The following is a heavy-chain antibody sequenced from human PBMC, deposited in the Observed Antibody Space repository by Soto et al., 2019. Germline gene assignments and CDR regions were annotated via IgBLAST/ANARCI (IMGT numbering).Heavy chain of an antibody. J-gene: IGHJ4*02. D-gene: IGHD5-18*01. V-gene: IGHV1-8*01. CDR1: GYTFTSYD. Sequence: QVQLVQSGAEVKKPGASVKVSCKASGYTFTSYDINWVRQDTGQGLEWMGWMNPNSGNTGYAQKFQGRVTMTRNTSISTADMERSSLRSEDTAVYYCAREGGYSYGFDYWGQGTLVTVSS. CDR3: AREGGYSYGFDY. CDR2: MNPNSGNT.